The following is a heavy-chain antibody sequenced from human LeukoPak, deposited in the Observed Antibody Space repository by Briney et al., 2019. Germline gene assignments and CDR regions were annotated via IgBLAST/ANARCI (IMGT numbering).Heavy chain of an antibody. J-gene: IGHJ5*02. V-gene: IGHV4-59*08. CDR2: IYYSGST. CDR3: ARKKAAAGTGNWFDP. Sequence: SETLSLTCTVSGGSISSYYWSWIRQPPGKGLEWIGYIYYSGSTNYNPSLKSRVTISVDTSKNQFSLKLSSVTAADTAVYYCARKKAAAGTGNWFDPWGQGTLVTVSS. D-gene: IGHD6-13*01. CDR1: GGSISSYY.